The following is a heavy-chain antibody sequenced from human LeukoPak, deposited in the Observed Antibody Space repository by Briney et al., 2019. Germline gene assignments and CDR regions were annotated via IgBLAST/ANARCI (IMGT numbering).Heavy chain of an antibody. CDR1: GGSINSYD. CDR2: IYTTGST. J-gene: IGHJ6*03. D-gene: IGHD2-21*02. V-gene: IGHV4-4*07. Sequence: SETLSLTYTVSGGSINSYDWSWIRQPAGKGLEWIGRIYTTGSTNYNPSLKSRLTISVDTSKNQFSLKLRSVTAADTAVYYCARIKCGGDCRGYYYYYHMDVWGKGTTVTISS. CDR3: ARIKCGGDCRGYYYYYHMDV.